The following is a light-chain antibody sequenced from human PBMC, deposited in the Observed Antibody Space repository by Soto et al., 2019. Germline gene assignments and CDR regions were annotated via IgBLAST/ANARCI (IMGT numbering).Light chain of an antibody. J-gene: IGKJ4*01. CDR1: QSVSSSY. Sequence: EIVLTQSPGTLSLSPGERATLSCRASQSVSSSYSAWYQQKPGQAPRLLIYGASSRATGIPDRFSGSGSGKGLPLTISRLELEDFAVYYCQQYGSSPLTFGGGTKVEIK. CDR2: GAS. CDR3: QQYGSSPLT. V-gene: IGKV3-20*01.